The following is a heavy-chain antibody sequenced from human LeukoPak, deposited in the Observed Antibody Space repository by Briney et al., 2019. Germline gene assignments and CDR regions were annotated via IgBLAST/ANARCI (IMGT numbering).Heavy chain of an antibody. CDR2: IYTSGST. Sequence: PSETLSLTCTVSGGSISSGSYYWSWIRQPAGKGLEWIGRIYTSGSTNYNPSLKSRVTISVDTSKNQFSLKLSSVTAADTAVYYCASANERGSGSFDYWGQGTLDTVSS. CDR1: GGSISSGSYY. J-gene: IGHJ4*02. CDR3: ASANERGSGSFDY. V-gene: IGHV4-61*02. D-gene: IGHD3-10*01.